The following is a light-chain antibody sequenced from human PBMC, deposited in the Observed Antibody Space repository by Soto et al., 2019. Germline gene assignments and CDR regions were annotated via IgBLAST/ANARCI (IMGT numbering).Light chain of an antibody. CDR1: SSDVGGYNY. CDR3: TSYAGSNNV. Sequence: QAVVTQPPSASGSPGQSVTISCTGTSSDVGGYNYVSWYQQHPGKVPKLMVYEVNKRPSGVPDRFSGSKSGNTASLTVSGLQAEDEADYYCTSYAGSNNVFGTGTKLTVL. V-gene: IGLV2-8*01. J-gene: IGLJ1*01. CDR2: EVN.